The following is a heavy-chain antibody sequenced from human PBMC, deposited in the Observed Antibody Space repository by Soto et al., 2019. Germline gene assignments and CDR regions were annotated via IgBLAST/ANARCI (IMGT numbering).Heavy chain of an antibody. J-gene: IGHJ6*02. CDR2: INTYNGNT. CDR1: GYTFTRYG. Sequence: QVQLVQSGAEVKNPGASVKVSCKASGYTFTRYGIGWARRAPGQGLEWMGWINTYNGNTNYAQNVQGRVTLTTDTATSTAYMELRSLGSNDTAIYYCAMVDVYVTPSPQDVWGQGTTVIVSS. V-gene: IGHV1-18*01. CDR3: AMVDVYVTPSPQDV. D-gene: IGHD3-16*01.